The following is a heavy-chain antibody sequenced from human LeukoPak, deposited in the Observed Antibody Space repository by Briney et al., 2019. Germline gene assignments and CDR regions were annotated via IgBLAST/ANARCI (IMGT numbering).Heavy chain of an antibody. CDR1: GFSLSTSGVG. Sequence: SGPTLVNPTQTLTLTCTFSGFSLSTSGVGVGWIRQPPGKALEWLALIYWDDDKRYSPSLKSRLTITKDTSKTQVVLTMTNMDPVDTATYYCAHSQRESGDFWSGYYRGKYFDYWGQGTLVTVSS. V-gene: IGHV2-5*02. CDR2: IYWDDDK. D-gene: IGHD3-3*01. CDR3: AHSQRESGDFWSGYYRGKYFDY. J-gene: IGHJ4*02.